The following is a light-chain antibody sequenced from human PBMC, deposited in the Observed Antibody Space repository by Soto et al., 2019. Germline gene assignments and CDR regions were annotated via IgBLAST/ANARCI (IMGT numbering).Light chain of an antibody. CDR3: QQYGSSPPIT. CDR2: GAS. Sequence: EIVLTQSPGTLSLSPGERATLSCRASQSVSSSYLAWYQQKPGQAPRLLIYGASSKATGIPDRFSGSGSGTDCTLPISRLAPEDFAVYYCQQYGSSPPITFGQGTRLE. V-gene: IGKV3-20*01. CDR1: QSVSSSY. J-gene: IGKJ5*01.